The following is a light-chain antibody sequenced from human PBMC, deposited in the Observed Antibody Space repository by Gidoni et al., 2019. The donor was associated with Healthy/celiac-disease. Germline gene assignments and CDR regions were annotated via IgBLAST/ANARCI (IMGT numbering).Light chain of an antibody. Sequence: ELVLTQSPGTLSLSPGERATPSCRASPSVSSSYLAWYQQKPGQAPRLLIYGASSRATGIPDRFSGSGSGTDFTLTISRLEPEDFAVYYCQQYGSSEYTFGQGTKLEIK. CDR1: PSVSSSY. CDR3: QQYGSSEYT. CDR2: GAS. V-gene: IGKV3-20*01. J-gene: IGKJ2*01.